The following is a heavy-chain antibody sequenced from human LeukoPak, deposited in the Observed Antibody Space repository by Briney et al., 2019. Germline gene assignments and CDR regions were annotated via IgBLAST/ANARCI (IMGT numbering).Heavy chain of an antibody. V-gene: IGHV4-4*02. CDR3: TRHWSTGNSFYRFDF. CDR1: GGSIISNNW. D-gene: IGHD4-23*01. Sequence: SETLSLTCVVSGGSIISNNWWSWVRQPPGKELEWIGEIYHSGNTDYNPSLKSRVTISVDKSNNQFSLKLTSVTAADTAVYYCTRHWSTGNSFYRFDFWGQGTLVTVSS. CDR2: IYHSGNT. J-gene: IGHJ4*02.